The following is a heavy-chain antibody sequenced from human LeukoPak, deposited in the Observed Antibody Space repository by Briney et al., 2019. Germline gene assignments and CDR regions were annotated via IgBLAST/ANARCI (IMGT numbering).Heavy chain of an antibody. CDR2: ISSSGSTI. D-gene: IGHD4-23*01. J-gene: IGHJ4*02. CDR1: GFTFSSYE. CDR3: ARDYGGSSPFDY. V-gene: IGHV3-48*03. Sequence: PGGSLRLSCAASGFTFSSYEMHWVRQAPGKGLEWVSYISSSGSTIYYADSVKGRFTISRDNAKNSLYLQMNRLRAEDTAVYYCARDYGGSSPFDYWGQGAPVTVSS.